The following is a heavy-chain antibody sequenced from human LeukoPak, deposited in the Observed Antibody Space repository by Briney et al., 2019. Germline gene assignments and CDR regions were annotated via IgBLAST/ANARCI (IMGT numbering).Heavy chain of an antibody. V-gene: IGHV3-11*01. CDR3: AKDRAPTAARPDGGFDY. Sequence: GLSLRLSCAASGFTFSDYSMSWTRQAPGKGREGVSDISGNASTIYYADSVKGRFTISRDNSKNTLYLKMNSLRAEDTAVYYCAKDRAPTAARPDGGFDYWGQGTLVTVSS. CDR2: ISGNASTI. D-gene: IGHD6-6*01. J-gene: IGHJ4*02. CDR1: GFTFSDYS.